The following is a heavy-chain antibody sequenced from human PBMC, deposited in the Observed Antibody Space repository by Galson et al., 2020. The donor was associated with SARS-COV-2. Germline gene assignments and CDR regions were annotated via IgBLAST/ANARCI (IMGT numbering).Heavy chain of an antibody. CDR1: GDSVSSNSAA. CDR3: AGRVAGAGSLHI. D-gene: IGHD6-13*01. V-gene: IGHV6-1*01. CDR2: TYYRSQWST. Sequence: QTLSLTCAISGDSVSSNSAAWNWIRQSPSRGLEWLGRTYYRSQWSTDYAVSVKSRITINPDTSKNQFSLQLNSVTPEDTAIYYCAGRVAGAGSLHIWGQGTMVIVS. J-gene: IGHJ3*02.